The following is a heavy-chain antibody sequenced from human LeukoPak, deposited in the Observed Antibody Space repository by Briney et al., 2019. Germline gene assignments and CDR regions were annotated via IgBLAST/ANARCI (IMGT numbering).Heavy chain of an antibody. D-gene: IGHD5-24*01. J-gene: IGHJ4*02. V-gene: IGHV1-46*03. CDR2: INPSGGST. Sequence: ASVKVSCKASGYTFTSYYMHWVRQAPGQGLEWMGIINPSGGSTSYAQKFQGRVTMTRDPSTSTVYMELSSLRSEDTAVYYCASLRDGYNSFDYWGQGTLVTVSS. CDR1: GYTFTSYY. CDR3: ASLRDGYNSFDY.